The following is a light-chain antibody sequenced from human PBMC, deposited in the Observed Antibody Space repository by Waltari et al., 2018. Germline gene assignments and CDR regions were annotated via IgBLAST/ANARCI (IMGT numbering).Light chain of an antibody. CDR1: QSISRW. V-gene: IGKV1-5*03. CDR2: KAS. Sequence: TCRASQSISRWLARYQQRPGKAPKLLIYKASSLESGVPSGFSGIGSGTEFTLSISSLRTDDFATYYCKQYNSFPYTFGQGTKLEIK. J-gene: IGKJ2*01. CDR3: KQYNSFPYT.